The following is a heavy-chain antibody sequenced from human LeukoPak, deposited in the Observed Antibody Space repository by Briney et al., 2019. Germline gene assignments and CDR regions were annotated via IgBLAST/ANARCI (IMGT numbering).Heavy chain of an antibody. CDR1: GFTFSNYA. D-gene: IGHD3-3*01. Sequence: GSLRLSCAASGFTFSNYAMSWVRQAPGKGLEWVSAISGDGGNTFYADSVKGRFTITRDNSQNTFYVQMNSLRAEDTAVYYCVKESRFGVVIIPYFDYWGQGTLVTVSS. CDR2: ISGDGGNT. J-gene: IGHJ4*02. CDR3: VKESRFGVVIIPYFDY. V-gene: IGHV3-23*01.